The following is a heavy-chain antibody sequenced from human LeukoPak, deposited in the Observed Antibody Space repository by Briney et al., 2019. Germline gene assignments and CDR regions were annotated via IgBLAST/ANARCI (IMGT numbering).Heavy chain of an antibody. V-gene: IGHV1-18*01. CDR1: GYTFTSYG. J-gene: IGHJ5*02. D-gene: IGHD3-16*02. Sequence: ASVKVSCKASGYTFTSYGISWVRQAPGQGLEWMGWISAYNGNTSYAQKLQGRVTMTTDTSTSTAYMELRSLRSDDTAVYYCAREDSSYDYVWGSYRYTRWFDPWGQGTLVTVSS. CDR2: ISAYNGNT. CDR3: AREDSSYDYVWGSYRYTRWFDP.